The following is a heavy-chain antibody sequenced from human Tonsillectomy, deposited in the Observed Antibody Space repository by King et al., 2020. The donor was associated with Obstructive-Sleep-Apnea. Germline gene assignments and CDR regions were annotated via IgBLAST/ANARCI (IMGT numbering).Heavy chain of an antibody. CDR1: GGSFSGYY. CDR3: SAGPNYGDYFDY. Sequence: QLQQWGAGLLKPSETLSLTCAVYGGSFSGYYWSWIRQPPGKGLEWIGEINHSGSTNYNPSLKSRVTISVDTSKNQFSLKLSSVTAADTAVCYCSAGPNYGDYFDYWGQGTLVTVSS. CDR2: INHSGST. D-gene: IGHD4-17*01. V-gene: IGHV4-34*01. J-gene: IGHJ4*02.